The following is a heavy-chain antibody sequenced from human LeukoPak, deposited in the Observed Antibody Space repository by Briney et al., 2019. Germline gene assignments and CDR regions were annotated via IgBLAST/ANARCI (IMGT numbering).Heavy chain of an antibody. J-gene: IGHJ4*02. CDR2: IIPIFGTA. Sequence: SVKVSCKAFGGTFSSYAISWVRQAPGQGLEWMGGIIPIFGTANYAQKFQGRVTITTDESTSTAYMELSSLRSEDTAVYYCARDSYDSSCYSDYWGQGTLVTVSS. CDR1: GGTFSSYA. V-gene: IGHV1-69*05. D-gene: IGHD3-22*01. CDR3: ARDSYDSSCYSDY.